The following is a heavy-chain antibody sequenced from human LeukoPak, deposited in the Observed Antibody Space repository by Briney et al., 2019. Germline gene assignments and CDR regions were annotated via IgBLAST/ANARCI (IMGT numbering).Heavy chain of an antibody. J-gene: IGHJ4*02. Sequence: PSDTLSLTQTVAGGSISGDCGGWLRHLPGKGLEWLGFIYYSGSTHYKSSLKSRVTISVDTSKNQFSLRLTSVTAADTAVYYCARRGYSSGYYYFDYWGQGTLVTVSS. D-gene: IGHD3-22*01. CDR1: GGSISGDC. CDR2: IYYSGST. CDR3: ARRGYSSGYYYFDY. V-gene: IGHV4-59*08.